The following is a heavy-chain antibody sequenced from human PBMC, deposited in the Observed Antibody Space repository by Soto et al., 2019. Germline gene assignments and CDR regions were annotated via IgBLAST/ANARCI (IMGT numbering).Heavy chain of an antibody. CDR2: INKNGGDK. D-gene: IGHD5-18*01. CDR1: GFTFSIYS. V-gene: IGHV3-7*03. J-gene: IGHJ4*02. Sequence: GGSLRLSCAASGFTFSIYSMSWVRQAPGKGLEWVANINKNGGDKYYVDSVKGRFTISRDNAKNSLYLQMNSLRAEDTAVYYCARTWYPAMVSNWNYWGPGPLVTV. CDR3: ARTWYPAMVSNWNY.